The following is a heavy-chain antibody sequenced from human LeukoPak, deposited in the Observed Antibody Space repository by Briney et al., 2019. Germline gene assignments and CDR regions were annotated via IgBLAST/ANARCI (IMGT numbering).Heavy chain of an antibody. D-gene: IGHD2-2*02. J-gene: IGHJ4*02. CDR2: IYTSGST. V-gene: IGHV4-4*09. Sequence: SETLSLTCTVSGGSISSYYWSWIRQPPGKGLEWIGYIYTSGSTNYNPSLKSRVTISVDTSKNQFSLKLSSVTAADTAVYYCARHGTQLGYCSSTSCYNTGGYYFDYRGQGTLVTVSS. CDR3: ARHGTQLGYCSSTSCYNTGGYYFDY. CDR1: GGSISSYY.